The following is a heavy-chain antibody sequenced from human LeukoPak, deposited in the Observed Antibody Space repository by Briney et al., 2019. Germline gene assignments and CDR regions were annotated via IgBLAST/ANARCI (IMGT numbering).Heavy chain of an antibody. CDR1: GYSISSGYY. CDR2: IYHSGST. D-gene: IGHD6-19*01. V-gene: IGHV4-38-2*02. Sequence: SETLSLTCTVSGYSISSGYYWGWIRQPPGKGLEWIGSIYHSGSTYYNPSLKSRVTISVDTSKNQFSLKLSSVTAADTAVYYCARVRQWLVQAGDYWGQGTLVTVSS. J-gene: IGHJ4*02. CDR3: ARVRQWLVQAGDY.